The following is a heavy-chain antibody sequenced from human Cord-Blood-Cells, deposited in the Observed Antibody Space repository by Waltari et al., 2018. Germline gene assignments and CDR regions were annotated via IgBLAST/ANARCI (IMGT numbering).Heavy chain of an antibody. Sequence: EVQLVESGGGLVKPGGSLRLSCAASGFTFSRYSMNWVRQAPGKGLEWVSSISSSSSYIYYADSVKGRFTISRDNAKNSLYLQMNSLRAEDTAVYYCARDEYSSSYFDYYYYYYMDVWGKGTTVTVSS. V-gene: IGHV3-21*01. J-gene: IGHJ6*03. D-gene: IGHD6-6*01. CDR3: ARDEYSSSYFDYYYYYYMDV. CDR1: GFTFSRYS. CDR2: ISSSSSYI.